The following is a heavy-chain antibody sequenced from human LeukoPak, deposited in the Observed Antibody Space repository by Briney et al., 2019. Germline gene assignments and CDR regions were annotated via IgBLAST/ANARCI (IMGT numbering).Heavy chain of an antibody. CDR2: IYSGGST. J-gene: IGHJ4*02. V-gene: IGHV3-66*04. CDR3: ARQGKPKAAAGYIHY. D-gene: IGHD6-13*01. CDR1: GFTLSSNY. Sequence: GGSLRLSCAACGFTLSSNYMSWVGQAPGKGLEWVSVIYSGGSTYYADSVKGRFHISRDNSKNTLYLQMNRLRAEDTAVYYCARQGKPKAAAGYIHYWRQATLLTVSS.